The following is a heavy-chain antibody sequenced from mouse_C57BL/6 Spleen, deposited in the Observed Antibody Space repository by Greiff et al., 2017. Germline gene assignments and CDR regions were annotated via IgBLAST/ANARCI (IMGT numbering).Heavy chain of an antibody. CDR3: ARSPKGSGYGFDY. J-gene: IGHJ2*01. V-gene: IGHV1-42*01. CDR2: INPSTGGT. CDR1: GYSFTGYY. D-gene: IGHD1-1*01. Sequence: VQLQQSGPELVKPGASVKISCKASGYSFTGYYMNWVKQSPEKSLEWIGEINPSTGGTTYNKKFKAKATLTVDKSSSTAYMQLESLTAEDSAVYYCARSPKGSGYGFDYWGQGTTLTVSS.